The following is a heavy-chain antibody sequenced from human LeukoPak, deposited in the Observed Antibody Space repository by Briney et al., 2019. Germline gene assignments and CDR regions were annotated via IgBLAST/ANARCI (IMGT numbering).Heavy chain of an antibody. J-gene: IGHJ4*02. D-gene: IGHD3-10*01. V-gene: IGHV1-46*01. CDR2: INPSGGST. Sequence: WASGKVSFTASGYTFTIYNMHWVRQAPGPGLEWMGIINPSGGSTSYAQKFQGRVTMTRDTSTSTVYMELSSLRSEDTAVYYCARLYGSVDYWGQGTLVTVSS. CDR1: GYTFTIYN. CDR3: ARLYGSVDY.